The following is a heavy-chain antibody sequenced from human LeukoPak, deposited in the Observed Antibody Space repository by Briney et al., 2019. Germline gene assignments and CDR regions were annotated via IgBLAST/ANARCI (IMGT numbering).Heavy chain of an antibody. V-gene: IGHV3-30*04. CDR1: GFTFSSYE. CDR3: AKDNSHWLFDY. Sequence: GGSLRLSCAASGFTFSSYEMNWVRQAPGKGLEWVAVISYDGSNKYYADSVKGRFTISRDNSKNTLYLQMNTLRAEDTSFYYCAKDNSHWLFDYWGRGTLVTVSS. CDR2: ISYDGSNK. J-gene: IGHJ4*02. D-gene: IGHD1-1*01.